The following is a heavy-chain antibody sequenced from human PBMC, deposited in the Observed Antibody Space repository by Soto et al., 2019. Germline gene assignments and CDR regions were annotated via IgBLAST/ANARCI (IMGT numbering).Heavy chain of an antibody. CDR2: ISGSGGST. CDR3: AKDRQKTMIVVVINSYDI. J-gene: IGHJ3*02. Sequence: GVTLRLSCSASGFTFSSYAMSWVRQAPGKGREWVSAISGSGGSTYYADSVKGRFTISRDNSKNSLYLQMNSLRAEDTAVYYRAKDRQKTMIVVVINSYDIWGQGTMVTVS. CDR1: GFTFSSYA. D-gene: IGHD3-22*01. V-gene: IGHV3-23*01.